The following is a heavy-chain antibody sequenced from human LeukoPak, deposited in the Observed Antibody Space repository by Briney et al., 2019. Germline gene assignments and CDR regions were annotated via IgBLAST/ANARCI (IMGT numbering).Heavy chain of an antibody. CDR1: GGSIISYY. Sequence: PSETLSLTCTVSGGSIISYYWSWIRQPPAKGLEWIGYIYYSGSTNYNPSLKSRVTISVDTSKNQFSLKLSSVTAADTAVYYCARESNRVWAPGAFDIWGQGTMVTVSS. V-gene: IGHV4-59*01. CDR3: ARESNRVWAPGAFDI. D-gene: IGHD3-16*01. CDR2: IYYSGST. J-gene: IGHJ3*02.